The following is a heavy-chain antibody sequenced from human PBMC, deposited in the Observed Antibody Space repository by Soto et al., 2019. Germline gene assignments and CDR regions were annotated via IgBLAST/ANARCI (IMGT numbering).Heavy chain of an antibody. CDR2: ISSISSTI. J-gene: IGHJ5*02. D-gene: IGHD6-13*01. V-gene: IGHV3-48*01. CDR3: ARHPERIAQIGWFDP. CDR1: GFTFSSYS. Sequence: PGGFLRLSCGAFGFTFSSYSMNWVRQAPGKGLEWVSYISSISSTIYYADSVKGRFTISRDNAKNSLYLQMNSLRAEDTAVYYCARHPERIAQIGWFDPWGQGTLVTVSS.